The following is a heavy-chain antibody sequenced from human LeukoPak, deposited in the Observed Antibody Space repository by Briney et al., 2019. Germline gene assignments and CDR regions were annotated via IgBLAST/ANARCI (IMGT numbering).Heavy chain of an antibody. D-gene: IGHD6-19*01. CDR3: ARRDSGWYGADY. CDR1: GYTFTSYD. J-gene: IGHJ4*02. CDR2: MNPNSGNT. Sequence: ASVKVSCKASGYTFTSYDINWVRQATGQGLEWMGWMNPNSGNTGYAQKFQGRVTMTRNTSISTAYMELSSLKSEDTAVYYCARRDSGWYGADYWGQGTLATVSS. V-gene: IGHV1-8*01.